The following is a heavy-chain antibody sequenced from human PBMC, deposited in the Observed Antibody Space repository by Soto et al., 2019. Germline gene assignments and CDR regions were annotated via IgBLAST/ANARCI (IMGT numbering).Heavy chain of an antibody. CDR2: IYYSGST. D-gene: IGHD3-10*01. Sequence: SETLSLTCTVSGGSISSYYWSWIRQPPGKGLEWIGYIYYSGSTNYNPSLKSRVTISVDTSKNQFSLKLSSVTAADTAVYYCARLNPLRYGSGSYYPRYYFDYWGQGTLVTVSS. J-gene: IGHJ4*02. CDR1: GGSISSYY. CDR3: ARLNPLRYGSGSYYPRYYFDY. V-gene: IGHV4-59*08.